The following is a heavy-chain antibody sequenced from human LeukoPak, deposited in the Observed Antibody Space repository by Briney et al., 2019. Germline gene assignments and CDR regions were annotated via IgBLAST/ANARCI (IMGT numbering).Heavy chain of an antibody. J-gene: IGHJ4*02. Sequence: GGSLRLSCAASGFTFSRHGMHWVRQAPGKGLVWVSRINSDGSSTSYADSVKGRFTISRDNAKNTLYLQMNSLRPEDTAVYYCATVDGYAQRDWGQGTLVTVSS. CDR1: GFTFSRHG. D-gene: IGHD2-2*01. V-gene: IGHV3-74*01. CDR2: INSDGSST. CDR3: ATVDGYAQRD.